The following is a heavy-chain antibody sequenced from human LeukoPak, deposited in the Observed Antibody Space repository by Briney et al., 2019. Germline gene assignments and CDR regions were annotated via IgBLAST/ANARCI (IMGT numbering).Heavy chain of an antibody. CDR2: TNPGGGSP. V-gene: IGHV1-46*01. J-gene: IGHJ3*02. Sequence: GASVTVSCKASGSTFTNYYIHWVRQAPGQGLEWMGITNPGGGSPTYAQKFQGRVTTTRDTSTSTVYMELRSLTSEDTAVYYCARDHGNYLGLVAFDIWGQGTMVAVSS. CDR1: GSTFTNYY. D-gene: IGHD1-7*01. CDR3: ARDHGNYLGLVAFDI.